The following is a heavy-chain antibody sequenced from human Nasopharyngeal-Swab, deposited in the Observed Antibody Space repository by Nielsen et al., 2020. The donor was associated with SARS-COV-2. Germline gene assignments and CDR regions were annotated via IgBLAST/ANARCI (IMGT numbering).Heavy chain of an antibody. CDR1: GYTFTSYA. Sequence: ASVKVSCKASGYTFTSYAMHWVRQASGQRLEWMGWINAGNGNTKYSQKFQGRVTITRDTSASTAYMELSSLRSEDTAVYYCARVGIMSGNLWGWFDPWGQGTLVTVSS. CDR2: INAGNGNT. J-gene: IGHJ5*02. D-gene: IGHD1-26*01. CDR3: ARVGIMSGNLWGWFDP. V-gene: IGHV1-3*01.